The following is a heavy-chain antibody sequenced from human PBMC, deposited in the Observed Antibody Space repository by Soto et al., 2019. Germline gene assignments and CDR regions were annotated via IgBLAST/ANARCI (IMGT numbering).Heavy chain of an antibody. CDR2: IYSGGST. CDR3: ARGGGSSPIDY. D-gene: IGHD6-13*01. CDR1: GFTVSSNY. Sequence: VQLVQSGAEVKKPGGSLRLSCAASGFTVSSNYMSWVRQAPGKGLEWVSVIYSGGSTYYADSVKGRFTISRDNSKNTLYLQMNSLRAEDTAVYYCARGGGSSPIDYWGQGTLVTVSS. J-gene: IGHJ4*02. V-gene: IGHV3-66*01.